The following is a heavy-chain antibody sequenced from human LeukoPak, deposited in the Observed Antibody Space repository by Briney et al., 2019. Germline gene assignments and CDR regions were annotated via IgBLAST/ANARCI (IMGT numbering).Heavy chain of an antibody. D-gene: IGHD5-24*01. CDR1: GYSFIVYY. J-gene: IGHJ6*03. CDR2: IIPIFGTT. V-gene: IGHV1-69*13. CDR3: ARAPNGNNRSSYFYSYMDV. Sequence: SVKVSCKASGYSFIVYYMHWVRQAPGQGLEWMGGIIPIFGTTNYAQKFQGRVTITADESTSTAYMELSSLRSEDTAVYYCARAPNGNNRSSYFYSYMDVWGRGTAVTVSS.